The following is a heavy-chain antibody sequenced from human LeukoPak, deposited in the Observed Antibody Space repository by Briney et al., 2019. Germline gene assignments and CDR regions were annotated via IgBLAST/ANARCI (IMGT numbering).Heavy chain of an antibody. Sequence: SATLSLTCTVSGFSISSHYWSWIRQPPGKGLEWIGYIYYSGSTNYNPSLKSRVTISVDTSKNQFSLKLSSVTAAHTAVYYCAREGTSSSWDYWGQGTLVTVSS. V-gene: IGHV4-59*11. CDR3: AREGTSSSWDY. D-gene: IGHD6-6*01. CDR2: IYYSGST. CDR1: GFSISSHY. J-gene: IGHJ4*02.